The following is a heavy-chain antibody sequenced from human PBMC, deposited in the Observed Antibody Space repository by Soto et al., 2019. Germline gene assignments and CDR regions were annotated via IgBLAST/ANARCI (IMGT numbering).Heavy chain of an antibody. V-gene: IGHV4-34*01. D-gene: IGHD2-15*01. Sequence: KPSETLSLTCAVYGGSFSGYYWSWTRQPPGKGLEWIGEINHSGSTNYNPSLKSRVTISVDTSKNQFSLKLSSVTAADTAVYYCAGCSVVVVAATVPNWFDPWGQGTLVTVSS. CDR2: INHSGST. CDR3: AGCSVVVVAATVPNWFDP. CDR1: GGSFSGYY. J-gene: IGHJ5*02.